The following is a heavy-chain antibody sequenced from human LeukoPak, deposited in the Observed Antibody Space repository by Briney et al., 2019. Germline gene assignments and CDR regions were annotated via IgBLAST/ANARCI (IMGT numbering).Heavy chain of an antibody. CDR1: GFTFGNYA. V-gene: IGHV3-23*01. J-gene: IGHJ4*02. D-gene: IGHD3-3*01. CDR2: ISGSGGTT. Sequence: GGSLRLSCAASGFTFGNYAMTWVRQAPGKGLEWVSGISGSGGTTYYADSVKGRFTISRDNSKNTLYLQMNSLRAEDTAVYYCASLPYDFWSGYIDYWGQGTLVTVSS. CDR3: ASLPYDFWSGYIDY.